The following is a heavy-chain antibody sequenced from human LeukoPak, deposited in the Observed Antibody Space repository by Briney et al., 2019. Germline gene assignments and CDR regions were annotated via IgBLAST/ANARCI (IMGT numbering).Heavy chain of an antibody. J-gene: IGHJ4*02. CDR1: GFTFRSYA. Sequence: GGSLRLSCAASGFTFRSYAMSWVRQAPGKGLEWVSAISGSGGSTYYADSVKGRFTISRDNSKNTLYLQMNSLRAEDTAVYYCAKIGRDGYNVDYWGQGTLVIVSS. CDR3: AKIGRDGYNVDY. CDR2: ISGSGGST. V-gene: IGHV3-23*01. D-gene: IGHD5-24*01.